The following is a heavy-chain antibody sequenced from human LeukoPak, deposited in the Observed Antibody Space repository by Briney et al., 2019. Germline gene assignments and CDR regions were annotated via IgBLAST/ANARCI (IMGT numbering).Heavy chain of an antibody. J-gene: IGHJ4*02. CDR3: AREGNRLSFEY. Sequence: PSETLSLTCTVPDGSISSHYCNCIRQPAGKGQDCIGRFYSSGSTNYKPSLKSRLTISVHNSNNQFSLKLSSVTAADTAVYYCAREGNRLSFEYWGQRTLVTVAS. V-gene: IGHV4-4*07. CDR1: DGSISSHY. CDR2: FYSSGST.